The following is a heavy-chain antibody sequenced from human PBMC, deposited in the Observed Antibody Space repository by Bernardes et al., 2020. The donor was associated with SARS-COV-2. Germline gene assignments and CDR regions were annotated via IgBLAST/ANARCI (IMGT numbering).Heavy chain of an antibody. J-gene: IGHJ4*02. CDR2: ISYDGSNK. CDR3: ARTGGGWYGY. Sequence: LRLSCAASGFTFSSYGMHWVRQAPGKGLEWVAVISYDGSNKYYADSVKGRFTISRDNAKNSLYLQMNSLRAEDTAVYYCARTGGGWYGYWGQGTLVTVSS. V-gene: IGHV3-30*03. D-gene: IGHD6-19*01. CDR1: GFTFSSYG.